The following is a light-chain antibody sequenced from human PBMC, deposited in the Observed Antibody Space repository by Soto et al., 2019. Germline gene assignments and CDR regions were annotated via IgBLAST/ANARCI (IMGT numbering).Light chain of an antibody. V-gene: IGLV1-40*01. CDR1: SSNIGAGYH. CDR2: GDS. J-gene: IGLJ2*01. Sequence: QSVLTQPPSVSGAPGQRVTISCTGSSSNIGAGYHVQWYQQLPGTAPKFLIYGDSNRPSGVPERFSGSKSGTSASLAITGLQADDEADYYCQSYDSILSGVVFGGGTKLTVL. CDR3: QSYDSILSGVV.